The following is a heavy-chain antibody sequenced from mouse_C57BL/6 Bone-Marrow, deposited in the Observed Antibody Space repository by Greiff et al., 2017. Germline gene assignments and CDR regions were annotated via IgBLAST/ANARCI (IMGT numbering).Heavy chain of an antibody. CDR3: ARGGYDGYSRYFDY. V-gene: IGHV1-64*01. Sequence: QVQLQQPGAELVKPGASVKLSCKASGYTFTSYWMHWVKQRPGQGLEWIGMIHPNSGSTNYNEKFKSKATLTVDKSSSTAYMQLSSLTSEDSAVYYCARGGYDGYSRYFDYWGQGTTLTVSS. CDR2: IHPNSGST. J-gene: IGHJ2*01. D-gene: IGHD2-3*01. CDR1: GYTFTSYW.